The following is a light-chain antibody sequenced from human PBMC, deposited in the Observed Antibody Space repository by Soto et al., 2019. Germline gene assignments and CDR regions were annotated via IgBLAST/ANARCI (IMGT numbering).Light chain of an antibody. CDR2: AAS. CDR3: QQYYSYST. CDR1: QGISSY. J-gene: IGKJ1*01. V-gene: IGKV1-8*01. Sequence: AIRLTQSPSSLSASTGDRVTITCRASQGISSYLAWYQQKPRKAPKLLIYAASTFQSGDPSRFRGSGSGTYFSLTFSSLQSEDFETYYCQQYYSYSTFGQGTKVEIK.